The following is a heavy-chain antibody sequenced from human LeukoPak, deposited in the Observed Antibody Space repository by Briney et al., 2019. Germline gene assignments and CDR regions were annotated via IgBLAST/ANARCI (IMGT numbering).Heavy chain of an antibody. J-gene: IGHJ6*04. V-gene: IGHV3-23*01. CDR2: ISGSGGST. Sequence: PGGSLRLSCAASGFTFSSYAMSWVRQAPGKGLEWVSAISGSGGSTYYADSVKGRFTISRDNSKNTLYLQMNSLRAEDTAVYYCAKALHAYYYGSGSYYNSQAYYYGMDVWGKGTTVTVSP. CDR3: AKALHAYYYGSGSYYNSQAYYYGMDV. CDR1: GFTFSSYA. D-gene: IGHD3-10*01.